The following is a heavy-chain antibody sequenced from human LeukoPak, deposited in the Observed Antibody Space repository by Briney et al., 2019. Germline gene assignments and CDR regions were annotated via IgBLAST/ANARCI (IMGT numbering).Heavy chain of an antibody. V-gene: IGHV3-30*18. CDR2: ISYDGSNK. J-gene: IGHJ4*02. D-gene: IGHD6-13*01. Sequence: GGSLILSCAASGFTFSSYGMHWGRQAPGKGLECVAIISYDGSNKYYTDSVKGRFTISRDNSKNTLYLQMNSLRAEDTAVYYCAKSGIEAAGSLDYFDYWGQGTLVTASS. CDR1: GFTFSSYG. CDR3: AKSGIEAAGSLDYFDY.